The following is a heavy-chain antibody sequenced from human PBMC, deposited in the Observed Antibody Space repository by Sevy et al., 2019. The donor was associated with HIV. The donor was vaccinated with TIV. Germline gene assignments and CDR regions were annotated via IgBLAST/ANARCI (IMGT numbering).Heavy chain of an antibody. CDR3: ARDPTLPPPQDY. CDR1: GFTFSDYY. Sequence: GGSLRLSCAASGFTFSDYYMSWIRQAPGKGLEWVSYISSSGSTIYYADSVKGRFTISRDNAKNSLYLQMNILRAEDTAVYYCARDPTLPPPQDYWGQGTLVTVSS. V-gene: IGHV3-11*01. CDR2: ISSSGSTI. J-gene: IGHJ4*02.